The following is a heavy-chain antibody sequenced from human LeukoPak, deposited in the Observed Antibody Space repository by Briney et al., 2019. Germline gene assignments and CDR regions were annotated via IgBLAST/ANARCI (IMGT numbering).Heavy chain of an antibody. CDR1: GGSISSSSYY. J-gene: IGHJ4*02. CDR3: ARGREEIQLWSFDY. V-gene: IGHV4-39*01. CDR2: IYYSGST. Sequence: PSETLSLTCTVSGGSISSSSYYWGWIRQPPGKGLEWIGSIYYSGSTYYNPSLKSRVTISVDTSKNQFSLKLSSVTAADTAVYYCARGREEIQLWSFDYWGQGTLVTVSS. D-gene: IGHD5-18*01.